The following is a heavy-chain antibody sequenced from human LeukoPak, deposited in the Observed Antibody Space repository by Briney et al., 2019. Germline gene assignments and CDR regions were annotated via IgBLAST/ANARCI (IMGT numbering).Heavy chain of an antibody. CDR1: GYTFTGYY. J-gene: IGHJ5*02. D-gene: IGHD2-2*01. CDR2: INPNSGGT. Sequence: ASVKLSCKASGYTFTGYYMHWVRQAPGQGLEWMGWINPNSGGTNYAQKFQGRVTMTRDTSISTAYMELSRLRSDDTAVYYCARGRIVPASSYNWFEPWGQGTLVTVSS. V-gene: IGHV1-2*02. CDR3: ARGRIVPASSYNWFEP.